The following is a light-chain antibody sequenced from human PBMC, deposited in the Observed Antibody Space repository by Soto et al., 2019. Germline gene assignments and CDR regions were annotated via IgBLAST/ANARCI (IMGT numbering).Light chain of an antibody. CDR3: QQRGNLPLT. Sequence: DIQMTQSPSSLSASVGDRVTITCQASQDISNNLIWYQQKSGKAPKLLIYDASNSEPGVPSRFSGSGSGTDFTFTISSLQPEDKATDYCQQRGNLPLTFGGGTKVEIK. CDR1: QDISNN. J-gene: IGKJ4*01. V-gene: IGKV1-33*01. CDR2: DAS.